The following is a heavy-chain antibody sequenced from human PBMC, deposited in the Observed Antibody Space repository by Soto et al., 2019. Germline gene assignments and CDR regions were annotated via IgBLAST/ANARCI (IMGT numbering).Heavy chain of an antibody. CDR1: GGSISSGDYY. CDR2: IYYSGST. CDR3: ASLKPSYYYGSGSYYIGWFDP. Sequence: PSETLSLTCTVSGGSISSGDYYWSWIRQPPGKGLEWIGYIYYSGSTYYNPSLKSRVTISVDTSKNQFSLKLSSVTAADTAVYYCASLKPSYYYGSGSYYIGWFDPWGQGTLVTVSS. D-gene: IGHD3-10*01. J-gene: IGHJ5*02. V-gene: IGHV4-30-4*01.